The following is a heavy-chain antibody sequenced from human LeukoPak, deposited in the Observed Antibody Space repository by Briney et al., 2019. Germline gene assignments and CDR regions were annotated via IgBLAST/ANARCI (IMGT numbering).Heavy chain of an antibody. D-gene: IGHD3-3*01. CDR2: IYSSGST. J-gene: IGHJ5*01. CDR1: GVSISGYY. CDR3: ASRITIFGVVTSDS. V-gene: IGHV4-4*07. Sequence: SETLSLTCTISGVSISGYYWSWIRQPAGKGLEWIGRIYSSGSTDYNPSLKSRVTISVDTSKNQFSLKLSSVTAADTAVYYCASRITIFGVVTSDSWGQGTLVTVSS.